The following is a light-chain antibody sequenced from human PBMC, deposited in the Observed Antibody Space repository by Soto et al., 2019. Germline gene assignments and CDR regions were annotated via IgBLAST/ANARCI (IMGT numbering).Light chain of an antibody. CDR1: QSVSAS. V-gene: IGKV3-20*01. Sequence: EMVMTQSPGTLSVSPGERVTLSCRASQSVSASLAWYQQKPGQAPRLLISGASSRPTGIPDRFSGSGSETDFTLTISRLEPADFAVYYCQHFGTFGQGTKVDIK. CDR2: GAS. CDR3: QHFGT. J-gene: IGKJ1*01.